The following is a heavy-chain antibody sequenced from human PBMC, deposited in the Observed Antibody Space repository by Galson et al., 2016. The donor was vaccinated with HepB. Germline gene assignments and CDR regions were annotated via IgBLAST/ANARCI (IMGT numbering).Heavy chain of an antibody. D-gene: IGHD5-24*01. CDR1: GFTFSSYA. V-gene: IGHV3-23*01. CDR3: VKGASMGWLQLQASYFDY. Sequence: SLRLSCAASGFTFSSYAMSWVRQAPGKGLEWVSIISGSGGSTYYADSVKGRFTISRDNSKNTLYLQMNSLGAEDTAVYYCVKGASMGWLQLQASYFDYWGQGTLVTVSS. J-gene: IGHJ4*02. CDR2: ISGSGGST.